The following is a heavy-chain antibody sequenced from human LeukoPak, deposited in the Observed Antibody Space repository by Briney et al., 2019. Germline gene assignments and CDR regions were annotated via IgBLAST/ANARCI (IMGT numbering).Heavy chain of an antibody. J-gene: IGHJ4*02. Sequence: GRSLRLSCAASGFTFSSYGMQWFRQAPDKGLEWVAAISNDGSNKYYADSVKGRFTISRDNSKNTLYLQMNRLRAEDTAVYYCAKVDIVATIDAGRLVDYWGQGTLLTVSS. CDR1: GFTFSSYG. V-gene: IGHV3-30*18. CDR3: AKVDIVATIDAGRLVDY. D-gene: IGHD5-12*01. CDR2: ISNDGSNK.